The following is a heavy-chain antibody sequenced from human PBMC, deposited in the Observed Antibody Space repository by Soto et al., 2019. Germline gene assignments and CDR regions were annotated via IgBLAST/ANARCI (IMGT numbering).Heavy chain of an antibody. Sequence: SETLSLTCTVSGGSISSYCWSWIRQPAGKGLEWIGRIYTSGSTNYNPSLKSRFTMSVDTSKNQFSLKLSPVTAADTAVYYCARDTNSGWYVLPLWGQGTLVTVSS. CDR1: GGSISSYC. CDR2: IYTSGST. J-gene: IGHJ4*02. CDR3: ARDTNSGWYVLPL. V-gene: IGHV4-4*07. D-gene: IGHD6-19*01.